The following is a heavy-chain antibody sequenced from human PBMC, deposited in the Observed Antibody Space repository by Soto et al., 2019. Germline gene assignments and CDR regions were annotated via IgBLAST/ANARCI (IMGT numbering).Heavy chain of an antibody. Sequence: GGSLRLSCEASGFPLRNNGMSWVRQAPGKGLEWVSGISGSGDTTYYADSVKGRFTISRDKSKSTVYLQMNSLRVDDTAAYFFAEEGGGSWKSHAFDIWGLGTMVTVSS. CDR3: AEEGGGSWKSHAFDI. CDR2: ISGSGDTT. V-gene: IGHV3-23*01. CDR1: GFPLRNNG. J-gene: IGHJ3*02. D-gene: IGHD2-15*01.